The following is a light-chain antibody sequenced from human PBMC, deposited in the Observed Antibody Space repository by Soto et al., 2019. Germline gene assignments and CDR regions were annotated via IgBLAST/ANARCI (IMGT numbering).Light chain of an antibody. CDR3: QQRSNWPLT. Sequence: EIVLTQSPGTLSLSPGERATLSCRASESVSTSYLAWYQQKPGQAPRLLIYGASGRATGIPDRFSVSASGTDFTLTISRLEPEDFAVYYCQQRSNWPLTFGGGTKVEIK. J-gene: IGKJ4*01. CDR1: ESVSTSY. V-gene: IGKV3D-20*02. CDR2: GAS.